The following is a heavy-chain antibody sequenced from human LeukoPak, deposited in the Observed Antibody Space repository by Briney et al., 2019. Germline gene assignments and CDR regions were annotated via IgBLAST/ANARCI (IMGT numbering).Heavy chain of an antibody. CDR2: MYHSGST. Sequence: PSETLPLTCTVSGYSLSSAYYWGWIRQPPGKGLEWIGTMYHSGSTNYNPSLKSRVTISVDTSKNQFSLKLSSVTAADTAVYFCARGFRGDNFDYWGQGTLVTVSS. V-gene: IGHV4-38-2*02. J-gene: IGHJ4*02. D-gene: IGHD7-27*01. CDR1: GYSLSSAYY. CDR3: ARGFRGDNFDY.